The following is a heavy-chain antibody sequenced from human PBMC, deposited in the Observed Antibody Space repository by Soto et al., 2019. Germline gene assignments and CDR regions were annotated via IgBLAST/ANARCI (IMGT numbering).Heavy chain of an antibody. J-gene: IGHJ4*02. CDR1: GFTFSSYA. CDR2: ISGSGSST. V-gene: IGHV3-23*01. CDR3: AKGGAAAGTYYFDY. Sequence: EVQLLESGGGLVQPGGSLRLSCAASGFTFSSYAMSWVRQAPGKGLEWVSAISGSGSSTYYADSVKGRFTISRDKSKNTLYLQMNSLRAEDTAVYYCAKGGAAAGTYYFDYWGQGTLVTVSS. D-gene: IGHD6-13*01.